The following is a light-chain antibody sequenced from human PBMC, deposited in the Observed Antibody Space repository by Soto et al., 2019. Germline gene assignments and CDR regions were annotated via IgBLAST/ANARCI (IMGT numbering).Light chain of an antibody. Sequence: SSELTQPPSVSVAPGQTATITCGGTNIGSKSVHWYQQKPGQAPVLVVYDDSDRPSGIPERFSGSNSGNTATLTISGVEAGDEADYYCQVWENSINHWVFGGGTKVTVL. CDR1: NIGSKS. J-gene: IGLJ3*02. V-gene: IGLV3-21*02. CDR3: QVWENSINHWV. CDR2: DDS.